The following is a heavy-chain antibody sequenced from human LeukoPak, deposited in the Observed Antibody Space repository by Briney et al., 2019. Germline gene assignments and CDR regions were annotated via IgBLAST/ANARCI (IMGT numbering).Heavy chain of an antibody. D-gene: IGHD3-9*01. CDR2: ISYDGSNK. V-gene: IGHV3-30*18. CDR1: GFTFSSYG. CDR3: AKEAQRYFDWSNWFDP. J-gene: IGHJ5*02. Sequence: GGSLRLSCAASGFTFSSYGMHWDRQAPGKGLEWVAVISYDGSNKYYADSVKGRFTISRDNSKNTLYLQMNSLRAEDTAVYYCAKEAQRYFDWSNWFDPWGQGTLVTVSS.